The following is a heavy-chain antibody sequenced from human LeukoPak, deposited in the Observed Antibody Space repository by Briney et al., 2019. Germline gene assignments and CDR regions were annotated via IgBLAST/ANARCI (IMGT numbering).Heavy chain of an antibody. CDR2: INPNSGGT. J-gene: IGHJ4*02. CDR1: GYTFTGYY. D-gene: IGHD3-22*01. Sequence: VASVKVSCKASGYTFTGYYMHWVRQAPGQGLEWMGWINPNSGGTNYAQKFQGRVTTTSDTSISTAYMELSRLTSDDTAVFYCARDWAPGYYDSSGYYDYWGQGTLVTVSS. CDR3: ARDWAPGYYDSSGYYDY. V-gene: IGHV1-2*02.